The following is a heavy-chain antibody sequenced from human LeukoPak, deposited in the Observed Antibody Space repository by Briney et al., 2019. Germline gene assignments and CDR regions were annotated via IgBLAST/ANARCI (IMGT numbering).Heavy chain of an antibody. CDR3: ARDQGLGDAFDI. CDR2: IYYSGST. V-gene: IGHV4-31*03. J-gene: IGHJ3*02. CDR1: GGSISSGGYY. D-gene: IGHD3/OR15-3a*01. Sequence: SETLSLTCTVFGGSISSGGYYWSWIRQHPGKGLEWIGYIYYSGSTYYNPSLKSRVTISVDTSKDQFSLKLSSVTAADTAVYYCARDQGLGDAFDIWGQGTMVTVSS.